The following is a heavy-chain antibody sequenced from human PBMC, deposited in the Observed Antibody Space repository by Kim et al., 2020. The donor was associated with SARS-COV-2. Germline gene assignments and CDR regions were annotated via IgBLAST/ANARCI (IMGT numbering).Heavy chain of an antibody. J-gene: IGHJ6*02. CDR3: VRDQAVVGTHYYNYYGMDV. Sequence: ASVKVSCKASGYTFTNYGISWVRQAPGQGLEWMGWISGYNGNTDYAQKFQGRVTLTPDTSTSTAYMELRSLRSDDTAVYYCVRDQAVVGTHYYNYYGMDVWGQGTTVTVSS. CDR1: GYTFTNYG. D-gene: IGHD6-19*01. V-gene: IGHV1-18*01. CDR2: ISGYNGNT.